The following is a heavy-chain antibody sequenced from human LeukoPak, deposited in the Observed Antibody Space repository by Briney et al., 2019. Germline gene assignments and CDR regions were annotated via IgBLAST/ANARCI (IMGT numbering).Heavy chain of an antibody. D-gene: IGHD6-6*01. CDR3: ATQGSSPLYYFGY. J-gene: IGHJ4*01. V-gene: IGHV3-7*05. Sequence: GGSLRLSCAASGFSFSSNYMSWVRQAPGKGLEWVANIKQDGSEKYYVDSVKGRFTISRDNAKNSLYLQMNSLRAEDTAVYYCATQGSSPLYYFGYWGQGTLVAVSS. CDR1: GFSFSSNY. CDR2: IKQDGSEK.